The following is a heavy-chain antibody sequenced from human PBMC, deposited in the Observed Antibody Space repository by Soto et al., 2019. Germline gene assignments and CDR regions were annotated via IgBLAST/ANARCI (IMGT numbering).Heavy chain of an antibody. Sequence: QVQLQESGPGLLKPSETLSLTCAVSGGSISSYNWSWIRQPPGKGRDWIGYFYYSGNTNYNPPLKSRVTISVDTSKNQFSLKLTSVTAADTALYYCARHGGPCSGGRCYGHYYYYLDVWGKGTTVTVSS. CDR1: GGSISSYN. D-gene: IGHD2-15*01. J-gene: IGHJ6*03. CDR3: ARHGGPCSGGRCYGHYYYYLDV. CDR2: FYYSGNT. V-gene: IGHV4-59*08.